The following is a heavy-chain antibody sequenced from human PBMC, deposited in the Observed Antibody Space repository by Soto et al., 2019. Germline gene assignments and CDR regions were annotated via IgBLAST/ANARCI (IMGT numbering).Heavy chain of an antibody. V-gene: IGHV1-8*01. CDR2: MNPNSGNT. J-gene: IGHJ4*02. D-gene: IGHD5-12*01. Sequence: GASVKVSCKASGYTFTSYNINWVRQATGQGLEWMGWMNPNSGNTGYAQKFQGRVTMTRNTSISTAYMELSSLRSEDTAVYYCARGRDIVATILVYWGQGTLVTVSS. CDR3: ARGRDIVATILVY. CDR1: GYTFTSYN.